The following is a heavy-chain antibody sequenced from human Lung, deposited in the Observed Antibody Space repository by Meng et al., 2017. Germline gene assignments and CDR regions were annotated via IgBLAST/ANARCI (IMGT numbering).Heavy chain of an antibody. CDR1: GGSFSDYY. CDR3: ARGPTTMAHDFDY. V-gene: IGHV4-34*01. Sequence: QVPLPQGGAGLFEASGTLTRTCVVSGGSFSDYYWSWIRQPPGKGLEWIGEINHSGSTNYNPSLESRATISVDTSQNNLSLKLSSVTAADSAVYYCARGPTTMAHDFDYWGQGTLVTVSS. D-gene: IGHD4-11*01. CDR2: INHSGST. J-gene: IGHJ4*02.